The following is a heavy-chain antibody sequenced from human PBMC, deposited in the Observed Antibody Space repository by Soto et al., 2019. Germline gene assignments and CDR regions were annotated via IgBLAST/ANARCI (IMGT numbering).Heavy chain of an antibody. CDR3: ARGFSAGKGSPPDY. Sequence: PGGSLRLSCAASGFTFRSFTMNWVRQAPGKGLEWVSTISSNSAYIYYTDALRGRFTISRDNAKNSLHLQMNSLRAEDTAVYYCARGFSAGKGSPPDYWGQGTLVTVSS. J-gene: IGHJ4*02. CDR1: GFTFRSFT. CDR2: ISSNSAYI. V-gene: IGHV3-21*04. D-gene: IGHD3-10*01.